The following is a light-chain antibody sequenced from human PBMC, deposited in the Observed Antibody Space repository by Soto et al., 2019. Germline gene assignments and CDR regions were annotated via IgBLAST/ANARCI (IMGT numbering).Light chain of an antibody. Sequence: EIVLTQSPGTLSLSPGERATLSCRASQSVSNSYLAWHQQKPGQAPRLLIYGASSRATGIPDRFSGSGSGTDFTLTISRLEPEDFAVYYCQQYDNSPYTFGQGTKLEIE. V-gene: IGKV3-20*01. CDR1: QSVSNSY. CDR2: GAS. CDR3: QQYDNSPYT. J-gene: IGKJ2*01.